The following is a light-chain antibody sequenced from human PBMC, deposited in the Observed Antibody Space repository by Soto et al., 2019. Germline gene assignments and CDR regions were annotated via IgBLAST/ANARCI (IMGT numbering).Light chain of an antibody. Sequence: QAVVTQEPSLTVSTGGTVTLTCASSTGPVTSGFYPHWVQQKPGQAPRTLIYSTTNKHPWTPARFSGSLLGGKAALTLSGVQPEDEADYYCLLYYGGSYVFGAGTKVTVL. CDR2: STT. CDR3: LLYYGGSYV. J-gene: IGLJ1*01. CDR1: TGPVTSGFY. V-gene: IGLV7-43*01.